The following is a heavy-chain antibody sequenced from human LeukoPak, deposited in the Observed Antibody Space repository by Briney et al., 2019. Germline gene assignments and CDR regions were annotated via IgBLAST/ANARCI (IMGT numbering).Heavy chain of an antibody. D-gene: IGHD3-22*01. CDR2: ISYDGSNK. CDR1: GFTFSSYG. CDR3: AKDSGYYDSSGYYGS. V-gene: IGHV3-30*18. J-gene: IGHJ5*02. Sequence: GRSLRLSCAASGFTFSSYGMHWVRQAPGKGLEWVAVISYDGSNKYYADSVKGRFTISRDNSKNTLYLQMNSLGAEDTAVYYCAKDSGYYDSSGYYGSWGQGTLVTVSS.